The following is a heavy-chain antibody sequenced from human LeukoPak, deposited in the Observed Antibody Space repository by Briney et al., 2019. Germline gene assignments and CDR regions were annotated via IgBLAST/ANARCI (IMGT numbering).Heavy chain of an antibody. V-gene: IGHV3-23*01. CDR1: GFTFSSYA. J-gene: IGHJ4*02. D-gene: IGHD3-9*01. Sequence: PGGSLRLSCAASGFTFSSYAMSWVRQAPGKGLEWVSAISGSGGSTYCADSVKGRFTISRDNSKNTLYLQMNSLRAEDTAVYYCAKTLRYFDWPPEGDYWGQGTLVTVSS. CDR3: AKTLRYFDWPPEGDY. CDR2: ISGSGGST.